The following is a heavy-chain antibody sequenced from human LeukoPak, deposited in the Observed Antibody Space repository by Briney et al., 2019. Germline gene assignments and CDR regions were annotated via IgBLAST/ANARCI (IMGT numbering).Heavy chain of an antibody. CDR2: ISSSSRSI. CDR1: GFTFSAYS. V-gene: IGHV3-21*01. CDR3: ARDRDDDSSGSIDDAFDI. D-gene: IGHD3-22*01. J-gene: IGHJ3*02. Sequence: GGSLRLSCAASGFTFSAYSMNWVRQAPGRGLERVSSISSSSRSIYNADSVKGRFTISRDNAKRSLYLQMNSLRAEDTAVYYCARDRDDDSSGSIDDAFDIWGQGTMVTVSS.